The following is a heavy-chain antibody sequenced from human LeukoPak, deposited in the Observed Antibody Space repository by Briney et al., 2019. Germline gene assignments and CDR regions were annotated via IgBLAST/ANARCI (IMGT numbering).Heavy chain of an antibody. CDR3: ARDFAGDRDY. J-gene: IGHJ4*02. CDR2: INQNGITT. CDR1: GFIFRNYW. D-gene: IGHD4-17*01. V-gene: IGHV3-74*01. Sequence: GGSLRLSCAASGFIFRNYWMHWVRQAPGKGLVWVARINQNGITTTYTDSVKGRFTISRDNAKNALYLQMNSLRAEDTAVYYCARDFAGDRDYWGQGTLVTVSS.